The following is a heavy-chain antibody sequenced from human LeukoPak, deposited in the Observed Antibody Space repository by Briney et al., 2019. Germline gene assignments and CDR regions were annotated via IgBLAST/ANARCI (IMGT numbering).Heavy chain of an antibody. J-gene: IGHJ4*02. CDR2: ISAYNGNT. V-gene: IGHV1-18*04. CDR3: ARDRVYMAAAAPFDY. CDR1: GYTFTGYY. Sequence: ASVKVSCKASGYTFTGYYMHWVRQAPGQGLEWMGWISAYNGNTNYAQKLLGRVTMTTDTSTSTAYMELRSLRSDDTAVYYCARDRVYMAAAAPFDYWGQGTLVTVSS. D-gene: IGHD6-13*01.